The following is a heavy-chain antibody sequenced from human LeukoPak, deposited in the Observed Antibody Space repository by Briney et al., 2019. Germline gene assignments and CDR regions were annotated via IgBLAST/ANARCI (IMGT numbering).Heavy chain of an antibody. V-gene: IGHV3-30*09. Sequence: GGSLRLSCAASEFTFSNHAMHWVRQAPGKGLEWVTLVWYDGNRKYYADSVKGRFAISRDNSKNSVYLQLNSLRPEDTAMYYCVSMVRGIGYWGQGTLVTVSS. CDR1: EFTFSNHA. CDR2: VWYDGNRK. CDR3: VSMVRGIGY. J-gene: IGHJ4*02. D-gene: IGHD3-10*01.